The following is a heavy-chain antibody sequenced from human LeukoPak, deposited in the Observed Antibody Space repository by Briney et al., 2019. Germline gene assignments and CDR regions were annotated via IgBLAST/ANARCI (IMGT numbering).Heavy chain of an antibody. D-gene: IGHD3-3*01. V-gene: IGHV4-4*07. Sequence: PSETLSLTCTVSGGSISSYYWSWIRQPAGKGLEWIGRIYTSGSTNYNPSLKSRVTMSVDTSKNQFSLKLSSVTAADTAVYYCARDDYDFWSGPPKGMDVWGQGTTVTVSS. J-gene: IGHJ6*02. CDR3: ARDDYDFWSGPPKGMDV. CDR1: GGSISSYY. CDR2: IYTSGST.